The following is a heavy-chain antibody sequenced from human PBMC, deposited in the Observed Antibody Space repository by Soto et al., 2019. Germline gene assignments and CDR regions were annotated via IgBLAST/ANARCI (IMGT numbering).Heavy chain of an antibody. CDR3: ARLQLDYDFWSGYYHPNYYYYGMDV. J-gene: IGHJ6*02. Sequence: ASVKVSCKASGYTFTGYYMQWVRQAPGQGLEWMGWINPNSGGTNYAQKFQGRVTMTRDTSISTAYMELSRLRSDDTAVYYCARLQLDYDFWSGYYHPNYYYYGMDVWGQGTTVTVSS. CDR1: GYTFTGYY. D-gene: IGHD3-3*01. CDR2: INPNSGGT. V-gene: IGHV1-2*02.